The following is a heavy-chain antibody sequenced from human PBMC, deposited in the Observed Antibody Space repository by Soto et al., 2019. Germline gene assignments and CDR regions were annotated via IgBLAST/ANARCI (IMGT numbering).Heavy chain of an antibody. J-gene: IGHJ4*02. Sequence: GGSLRLSCAASGFTFSSYNMNWVRKAPGKGLEWVSYISGSSSPIYYADSVKGRFTISRDNARNSLYLQMNSLRAEDTAVYYCARGCSGSCWFNYWGQGTLVTVPS. CDR2: ISGSSSPI. V-gene: IGHV3-48*01. CDR3: ARGCSGSCWFNY. CDR1: GFTFSSYN. D-gene: IGHD2-15*01.